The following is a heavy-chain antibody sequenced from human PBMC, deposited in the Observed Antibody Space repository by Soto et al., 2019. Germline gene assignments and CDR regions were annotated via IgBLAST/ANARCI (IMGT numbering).Heavy chain of an antibody. J-gene: IGHJ3*02. V-gene: IGHV1-3*01. D-gene: IGHD4-17*01. Sequence: ASVKVSCKASGYTFTSYAMHWVRQAPGQRLEWMGWINAGNGNTKYSQKSQGRVTITRDTSASTAYMELSSLRSEDTAVYFCARTDRYYYRGDYGFDIWGQGTMVTVSS. CDR1: GYTFTSYA. CDR3: ARTDRYYYRGDYGFDI. CDR2: INAGNGNT.